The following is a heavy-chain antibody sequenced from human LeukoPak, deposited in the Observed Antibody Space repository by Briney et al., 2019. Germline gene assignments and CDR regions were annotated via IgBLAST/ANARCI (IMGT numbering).Heavy chain of an antibody. CDR2: IYSGGST. CDR1: GFIVSSSH. J-gene: IGHJ4*02. D-gene: IGHD1-26*01. V-gene: IGHV3-66*01. Sequence: GGSLRLSCAASGFIVSSSHMSWVRQAPGKGLEWVSVIYSGGSTYYADTVKGRFTISRENSRNTVYLQMNSLRAEDTAVYYCARDLIVGTTRTQYWGQGTLVTVSS. CDR3: ARDLIVGTTRTQY.